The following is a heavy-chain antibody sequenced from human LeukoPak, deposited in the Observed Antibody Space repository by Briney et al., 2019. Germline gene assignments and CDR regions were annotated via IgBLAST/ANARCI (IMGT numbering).Heavy chain of an antibody. CDR2: ISSDGSLK. V-gene: IGHV3-30*18. D-gene: IGHD4-17*01. CDR3: AKVKSRGAYGDYLNYFES. J-gene: IGHJ4*02. Sequence: GTSLRLSCAASGFTFSSYGMHWVRQPPDKGLEWVADISSDGSLKYYPDSVRGRFTISRDNSKNTLYLQMNSLRPADTAVYFCAKVKSRGAYGDYLNYFESWGQGTLVTVSS. CDR1: GFTFSSYG.